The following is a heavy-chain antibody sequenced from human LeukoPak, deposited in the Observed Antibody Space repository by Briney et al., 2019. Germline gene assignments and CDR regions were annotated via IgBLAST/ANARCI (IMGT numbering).Heavy chain of an antibody. D-gene: IGHD2-21*01. CDR2: INHSGIT. J-gene: IGHJ4*02. V-gene: IGHV4-34*01. CDR3: ARSRSRPLLPPLPKSQYYFDY. Sequence: SETLSVTCTVSGVSFSGYYWSWIRQPPGKGLEWIGEINHSGITNYNPSLKSRVTISVDTSKDQFSLKLSSVTAADTAVYYCARSRSRPLLPPLPKSQYYFDYWGQGTLVTVSS. CDR1: GVSFSGYY.